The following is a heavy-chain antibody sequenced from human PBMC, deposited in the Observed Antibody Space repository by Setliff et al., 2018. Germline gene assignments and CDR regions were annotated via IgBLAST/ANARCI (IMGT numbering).Heavy chain of an antibody. CDR2: IYNIGET. D-gene: IGHD3-10*01. J-gene: IGHJ5*01. V-gene: IGHV3-53*01. CDR3: ARDRGGTNPWFDF. Sequence: GSLRLSCVVSGLTVSNDFMGWVRQAPGKGLEWVSVIYNIGETRYADSVKGRFTISRDKSKNTLYLHLSSLRVEDTATYYCARDRGGTNPWFDFWGQGTQVTV. CDR1: GLTVSNDF.